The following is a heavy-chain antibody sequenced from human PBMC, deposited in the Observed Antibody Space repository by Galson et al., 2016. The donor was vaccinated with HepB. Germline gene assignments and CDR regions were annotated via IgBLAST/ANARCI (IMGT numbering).Heavy chain of an antibody. CDR3: ARHERPSSGWYRGPNWFDP. V-gene: IGHV4-39*01. J-gene: IGHJ5*02. Sequence: ETLSLTCLVSGGSISSSTYFWGWIRQPPGKGLEYIASIYYSGDTYYNPSLRSRVTISVDTSKNQFSLKLTSVTPADTAVYYCARHERPSSGWYRGPNWFDPWGQGTLVTVSS. D-gene: IGHD6-19*01. CDR2: IYYSGDT. CDR1: GGSISSSTYF.